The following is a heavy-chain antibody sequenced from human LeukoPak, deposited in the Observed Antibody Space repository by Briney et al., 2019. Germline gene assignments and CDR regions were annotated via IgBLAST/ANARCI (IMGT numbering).Heavy chain of an antibody. Sequence: GGSLRLSCAASGFTFSSYWMSWVRQAPGKGLEWVANIKQDGSEKYYVDSVKGRFTISRDNSKNTLYLQMNSLRAEDTAVYYCARSSGSYYSFDYWGQGTLVTVSS. CDR1: GFTFSSYW. CDR2: IKQDGSEK. D-gene: IGHD1-26*01. CDR3: ARSSGSYYSFDY. J-gene: IGHJ4*02. V-gene: IGHV3-7*03.